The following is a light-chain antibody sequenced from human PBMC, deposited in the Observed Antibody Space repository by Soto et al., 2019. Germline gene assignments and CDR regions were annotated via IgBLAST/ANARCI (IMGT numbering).Light chain of an antibody. V-gene: IGKV1-39*01. J-gene: IGKJ1*01. Sequence: DIQMTQSECSMSXFFGDRVTXXXXATQSISSYLNWYQQKPGKDPNLLIYAASSLQSGVPSRFSGSGSGTDFTLTISSLQPEDFATYYCQQNYFTPWTFGQGTKVDIK. CDR1: QSISSY. CDR2: AAS. CDR3: QQNYFTPWT.